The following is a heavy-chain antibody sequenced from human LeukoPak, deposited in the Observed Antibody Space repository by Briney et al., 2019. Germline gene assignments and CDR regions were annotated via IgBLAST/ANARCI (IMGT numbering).Heavy chain of an antibody. V-gene: IGHV1-8*01. J-gene: IGHJ4*02. D-gene: IGHD5-18*01. CDR2: MNPNSGNT. CDR3: ATGPILDTFDY. Sequence: ASVKVSCKASGYTFTSYDINWVRQATGQGLEWMGWMNPNSGNTGYAQKFQGRVTITADESTSTAYMELSSLRSEDTAVYYCATGPILDTFDYWGQGTLVTVSS. CDR1: GYTFTSYD.